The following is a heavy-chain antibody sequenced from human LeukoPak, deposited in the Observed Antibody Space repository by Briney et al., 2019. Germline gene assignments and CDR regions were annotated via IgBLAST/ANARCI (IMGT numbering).Heavy chain of an antibody. V-gene: IGHV4-39*01. Sequence: SETLSLTCTVSGGSISSSSSHYWAWIRQPPGKGLEWIGTMSNSGSTYYNPSLKSRVTISGDTSKNQFSLKLSSMTAADTAVFYCARHSQTAAGRGIDYWGQGTLVTVSS. CDR3: ARHSQTAAGRGIDY. J-gene: IGHJ4*02. CDR2: MSNSGST. D-gene: IGHD6-13*01. CDR1: GGSISSSSSHY.